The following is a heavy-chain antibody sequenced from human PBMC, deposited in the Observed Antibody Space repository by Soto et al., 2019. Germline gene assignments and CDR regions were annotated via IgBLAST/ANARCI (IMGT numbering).Heavy chain of an antibody. Sequence: QVQLVQSGAEVSKPGGSVTVSCRSSGDSFNDYYIHWVRQAPGQGFEWMGWINPNGGVTKYAQKFQGWVSMTRDTSIRTVYMQLSRLRSDDTAVYYCARESGGATATLDYYYFYMDVWGTGTTVTVSS. CDR3: ARESGGATATLDYYYFYMDV. V-gene: IGHV1-2*04. CDR1: GDSFNDYY. CDR2: INPNGGVT. D-gene: IGHD5-12*01. J-gene: IGHJ6*03.